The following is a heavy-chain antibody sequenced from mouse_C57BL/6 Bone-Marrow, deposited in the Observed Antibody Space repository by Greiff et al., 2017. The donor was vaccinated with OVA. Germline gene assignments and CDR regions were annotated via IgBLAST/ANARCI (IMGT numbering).Heavy chain of an antibody. D-gene: IGHD1-1*01. J-gene: IGHJ2*01. CDR3: ARRYYYGSSLDY. CDR1: GIDFSRYW. Sequence: EVKLMESGGGLVQPGGSLKLSCAASGIDFSRYWMSWVRRAPGKGLEWIGEINPDSSTINYAPSLTDKFIISRDNAKNTLYLQMSKVRSAATALYYCARRYYYGSSLDYWGQGTTLTVSS. V-gene: IGHV4-1*01. CDR2: INPDSSTI.